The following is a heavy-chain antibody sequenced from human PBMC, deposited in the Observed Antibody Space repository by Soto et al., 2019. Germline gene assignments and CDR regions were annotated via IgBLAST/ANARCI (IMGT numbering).Heavy chain of an antibody. V-gene: IGHV1-69*12. CDR2: IIPIFGTA. CDR1: GGTFSSYA. D-gene: IGHD3-22*01. J-gene: IGHJ6*02. CDR3: ARGGDYYDSSGYLYRDNYYYYGMDV. Sequence: QVQLVQSGAEVKKPGSSVKVSCKASGGTFSSYAISWVRQAPGQGLEWMGGIIPIFGTANYAQKFQGRVTITADESTSTAYMELSSLRSEDTAVYYCARGGDYYDSSGYLYRDNYYYYGMDVWGQGTTVTVSS.